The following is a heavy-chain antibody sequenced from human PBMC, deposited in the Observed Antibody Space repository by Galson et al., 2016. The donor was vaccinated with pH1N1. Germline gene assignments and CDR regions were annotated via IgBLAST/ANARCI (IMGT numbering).Heavy chain of an antibody. V-gene: IGHV3-9*01. CDR2: ISWNSGSI. J-gene: IGHJ4*02. Sequence: SLRLSCAASGFTFDDYAMHWVWQAPGKGLEWVSRISWNSGSIGYADSVKGRFTISRDNAKNSLYLQMNSLRAEDTALYYCAKDRDYYGSGPLDDWGQGTLVTVSS. CDR1: GFTFDDYA. CDR3: AKDRDYYGSGPLDD. D-gene: IGHD3-10*01.